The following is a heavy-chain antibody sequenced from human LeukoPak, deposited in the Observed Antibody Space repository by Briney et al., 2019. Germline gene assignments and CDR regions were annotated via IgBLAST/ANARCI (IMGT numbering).Heavy chain of an antibody. J-gene: IGHJ4*02. V-gene: IGHV3-48*01. Sequence: QSGGSLRLSCAASGFTFSSYSMNWVRQAPGKGLEWVSYISSSSSTIYYADSVKGRFTISRDNAKNSLYLQMNSLRAEDTAVYYCASIDSSGYYDFDYWGQGTLVTVSS. D-gene: IGHD3-22*01. CDR2: ISSSSSTI. CDR3: ASIDSSGYYDFDY. CDR1: GFTFSSYS.